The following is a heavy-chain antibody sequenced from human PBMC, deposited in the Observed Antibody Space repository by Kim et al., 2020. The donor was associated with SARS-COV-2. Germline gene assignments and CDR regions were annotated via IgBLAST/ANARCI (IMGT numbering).Heavy chain of an antibody. J-gene: IGHJ6*02. CDR3: ASPRGIAAAEASYYYGMDV. V-gene: IGHV1-69*13. CDR1: GGTFSSYA. Sequence: SVKVSCKASGGTFSSYAISWVRQAPGQGLEWMGGIIPIFGTANYAQKFQGRVTITADESTSTAYMELSSLRSEDTAVYYCASPRGIAAAEASYYYGMDVWGQGTTVTVSS. D-gene: IGHD6-13*01. CDR2: IIPIFGTA.